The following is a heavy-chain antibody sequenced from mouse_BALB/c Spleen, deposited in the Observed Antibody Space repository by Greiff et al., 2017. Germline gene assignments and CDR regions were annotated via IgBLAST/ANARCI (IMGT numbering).Heavy chain of an antibody. Sequence: QVQLKESGAELARPGASVKLSCKASGYTFTDYYINWVKQRTGQGLEWIGEIYPGSGNTYYNEKFKGKATLTADKSSSTAYMQLSSLTSEDSAVYFCARRDYYGSSYGNFDYWGQGTTLTVSS. V-gene: IGHV1-77*01. D-gene: IGHD1-1*01. CDR2: IYPGSGNT. J-gene: IGHJ2*01. CDR1: GYTFTDYY. CDR3: ARRDYYGSSYGNFDY.